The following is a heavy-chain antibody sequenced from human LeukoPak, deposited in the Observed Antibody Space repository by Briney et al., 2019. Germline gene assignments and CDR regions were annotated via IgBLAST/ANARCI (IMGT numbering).Heavy chain of an antibody. J-gene: IGHJ4*02. D-gene: IGHD3-22*01. CDR1: GGPISRYD. CDR3: ARGKYHYDSRPVAGWYFDY. CDR2: IYSSGST. V-gene: IGHV4-4*07. Sequence: SQTLSLTCTDSGGPISRYDWSWIRQPAGKGLEWVGRIYSSGSTHYNPSLKSRVTMSVDTAKDQVSLKLSSVTAADSAVYYCARGKYHYDSRPVAGWYFDYWGQGTLVTVSS.